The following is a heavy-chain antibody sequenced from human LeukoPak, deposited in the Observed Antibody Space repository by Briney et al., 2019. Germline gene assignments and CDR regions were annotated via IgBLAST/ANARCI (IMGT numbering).Heavy chain of an antibody. V-gene: IGHV1-58*02. CDR2: IVVGSGNT. J-gene: IGHJ4*02. D-gene: IGHD3-16*02. CDR3: AAGHSVWGSYRPDY. Sequence: ASVKVSFKASGFTFTSSAMQWVRQARGQRLEWIGWIVVGSGNTNYAQKFQERVTITRDMSTSTAYMELSSLRSEDTAVYYCAAGHSVWGSYRPDYWGQGTLVTVSS. CDR1: GFTFTSSA.